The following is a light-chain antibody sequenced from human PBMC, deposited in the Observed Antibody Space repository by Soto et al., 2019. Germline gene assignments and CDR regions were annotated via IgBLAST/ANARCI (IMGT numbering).Light chain of an antibody. CDR1: QSVSSN. Sequence: EIVMTQSPATLSVSPGERATLSCRASQSVSSNLAWYQQKPGQAPRLLIYGASTRATGIPARFSGSGSGTECTLTISSLQSEEFAVYYCQQYNNGPPWTFGQGTKVEIK. V-gene: IGKV3-15*01. CDR2: GAS. J-gene: IGKJ1*01. CDR3: QQYNNGPPWT.